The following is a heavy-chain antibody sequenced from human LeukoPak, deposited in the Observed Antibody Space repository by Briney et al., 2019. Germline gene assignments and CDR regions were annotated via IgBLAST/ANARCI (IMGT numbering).Heavy chain of an antibody. CDR2: ISGSGGST. J-gene: IGHJ3*02. V-gene: IGHV3-23*01. CDR1: GFTFSSYA. Sequence: GGSLRLSCAASGFTFSSYAMSWVRQAPGKGLEWVSAISGSGGSTYYADSVKGRFTISRDNAKNSLYLQMNSLRAEDTAVYYCARDLPAPPLSMIVVVNTRGDAFDIWGQGTMVTVSS. CDR3: ARDLPAPPLSMIVVVNTRGDAFDI. D-gene: IGHD3-22*01.